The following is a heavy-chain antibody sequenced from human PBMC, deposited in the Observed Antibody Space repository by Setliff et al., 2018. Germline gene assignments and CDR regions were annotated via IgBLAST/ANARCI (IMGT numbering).Heavy chain of an antibody. V-gene: IGHV4-59*02. Sequence: SETLSLTCNVSGASVSSHYWDWIRQPPGKGLEWIGFISYSGITTYNVSLKSRVSISVDTSKNQFSLKLSSVTAADTAVYYCARERKFYSSGWSLIHYYYYMDVWGKGTTVTVSS. CDR1: GASVSSHY. J-gene: IGHJ6*03. CDR2: ISYSGIT. CDR3: ARERKFYSSGWSLIHYYYYMDV. D-gene: IGHD6-19*01.